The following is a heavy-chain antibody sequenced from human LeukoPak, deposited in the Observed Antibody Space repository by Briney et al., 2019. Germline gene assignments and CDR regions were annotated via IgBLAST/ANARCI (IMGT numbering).Heavy chain of an antibody. CDR2: IYYSRTT. V-gene: IGHV4-59*01. D-gene: IGHD1-26*01. J-gene: IGHJ2*01. CDR3: VRRLWELQYFDL. CDR1: GGFISSYY. Sequence: SETLSLTCTVSGGFISSYYWSWIRQPPGKGLEWIGYIYYSRTTEYNPSLKSRVTISADTSKNQFSLKLNSVTAADTAVYYCVRRLWELQYFDLWGRGTLVAVSS.